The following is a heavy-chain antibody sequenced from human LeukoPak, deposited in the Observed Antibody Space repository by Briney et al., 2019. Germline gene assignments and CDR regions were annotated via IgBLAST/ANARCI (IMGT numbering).Heavy chain of an antibody. D-gene: IGHD1-26*01. CDR1: GFTFGDYA. V-gene: IGHV3-49*03. J-gene: IGHJ6*03. CDR2: IRSKAYGGTT. Sequence: GGSLRLSCTASGFTFGDYAMSWFRQAPGKGLEWVGFIRSKAYGGTTEYAASVKGRFTISRDDSKSIAYLQMNSLKTEDTAVYYCTRGSGSYFYYYYYYMDVWGKGTTVTVSS. CDR3: TRGSGSYFYYYYYYMDV.